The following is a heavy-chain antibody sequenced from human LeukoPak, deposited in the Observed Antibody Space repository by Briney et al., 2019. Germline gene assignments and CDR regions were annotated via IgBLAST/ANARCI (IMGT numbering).Heavy chain of an antibody. CDR3: AREGNSGTYFKGEDFDY. J-gene: IGHJ4*02. CDR2: IYHSRGT. Sequence: SETLSLTCAVSGYSISSGYYWGWIRQPPGKGLEWIGSIYHSRGTYYNPSLKSRVTISVDTSKNQFSLKLSSVTAADTAVYYCAREGNSGTYFKGEDFDYWGQGTLVTVSS. V-gene: IGHV4-38-2*02. D-gene: IGHD1-26*01. CDR1: GYSISSGYY.